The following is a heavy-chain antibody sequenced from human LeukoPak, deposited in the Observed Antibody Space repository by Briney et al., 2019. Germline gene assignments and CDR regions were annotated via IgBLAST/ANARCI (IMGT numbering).Heavy chain of an antibody. Sequence: PSETLSLTCTVSGGSISSSSYYWGWIRQPPGKGLEWIGSIYYSGSTYYNPSLKSRVTISVDTSKNQFSLKLSSVTAADTAVYYFARHDRGSVVGGGPFDYWGQGPLVTVSS. J-gene: IGHJ4*02. CDR1: GGSISSSSYY. D-gene: IGHD2-21*01. CDR2: IYYSGST. V-gene: IGHV4-39*01. CDR3: ARHDRGSVVGGGPFDY.